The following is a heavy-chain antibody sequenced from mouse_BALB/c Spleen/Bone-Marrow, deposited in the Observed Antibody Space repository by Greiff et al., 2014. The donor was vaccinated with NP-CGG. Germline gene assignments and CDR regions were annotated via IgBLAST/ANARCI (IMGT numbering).Heavy chain of an antibody. CDR2: ISSRGSYT. Sequence: VQLQQSGGDLVKPGGSLKLSCAASGFTFSSYGMSWVRQTPDKRLEWVATISSRGSYTFYPDSVKGRFTISRDNAKNTLYLQMSSLKSEDTAIYYCSRRSDYDYFDYWGQGTTLTVSS. CDR1: GFTFSSYG. J-gene: IGHJ2*01. D-gene: IGHD2-4*01. CDR3: SRRSDYDYFDY. V-gene: IGHV5-6*01.